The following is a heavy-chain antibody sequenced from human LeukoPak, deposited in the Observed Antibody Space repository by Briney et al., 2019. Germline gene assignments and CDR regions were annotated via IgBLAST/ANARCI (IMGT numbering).Heavy chain of an antibody. Sequence: KPAGSLTLSCTVSGFTISSYSFNWVRQPQPQGQEWDSSSSSSSSYIYNADSVKGPFTISRDNAKTSLYLQMNSLRAEDTAVYYCARDGDYYDSSGYYPHFDYSGQGNLVTVSS. CDR1: GFTISSYS. J-gene: IGHJ4*02. D-gene: IGHD3-22*01. CDR3: ARDGDYYDSSGYYPHFDY. CDR2: SSSSSSYI. V-gene: IGHV3-21*01.